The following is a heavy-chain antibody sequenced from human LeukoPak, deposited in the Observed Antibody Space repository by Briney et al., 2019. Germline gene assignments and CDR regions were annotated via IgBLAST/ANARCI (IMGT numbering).Heavy chain of an antibody. CDR2: ISGSGGST. D-gene: IGHD2-2*01. Sequence: GGSLRLSCAASGFTFGSYAMYWVRQAPGKGLEWVSGISGSGGSTYYADSVKGRFTISRDNSKNTLYLQMNSLRAEDTAVYYCAKDQGVPAAIPGYDPWGQGTLVTVSS. CDR3: AKDQGVPAAIPGYDP. CDR1: GFTFGSYA. V-gene: IGHV3-23*01. J-gene: IGHJ5*02.